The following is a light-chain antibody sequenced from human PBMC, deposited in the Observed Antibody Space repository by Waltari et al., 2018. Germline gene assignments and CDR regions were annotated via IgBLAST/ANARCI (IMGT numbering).Light chain of an antibody. J-gene: IGLJ2*01. Sequence: QSALTQPPSAPGSPGQSVSLSCTGPTRYVGGYHYVSWYQQHPGKAPKLMIYEVSKRPSGVPDRFSGSKSGSTASLTVSGLQAEDEADYYCSSYAGNNNVVFGGGTKLTVL. V-gene: IGLV2-8*01. CDR1: TRYVGGYHY. CDR3: SSYAGNNNVV. CDR2: EVS.